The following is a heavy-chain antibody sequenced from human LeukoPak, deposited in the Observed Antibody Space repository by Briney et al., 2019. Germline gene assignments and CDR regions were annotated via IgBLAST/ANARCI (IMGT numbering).Heavy chain of an antibody. Sequence: GGSLRLSCADSGFTFSNYWMSWVLQAPGKGLEWVANTKQDETEKHYADSVKGRFTISRDNAQNSLYLQMNSLRAEDTAVYFCARNRQWLLADYWGQGTVVTVSS. V-gene: IGHV3-7*04. D-gene: IGHD3-22*01. CDR2: TKQDETEK. J-gene: IGHJ4*02. CDR1: GFTFSNYW. CDR3: ARNRQWLLADY.